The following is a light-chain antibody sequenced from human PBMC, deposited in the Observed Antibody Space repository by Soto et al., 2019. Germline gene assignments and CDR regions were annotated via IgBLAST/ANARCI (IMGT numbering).Light chain of an antibody. CDR3: QTWGTYVV. J-gene: IGLJ2*01. CDR1: SAHSNYA. V-gene: IGLV4-69*01. CDR2: LNSDGSH. Sequence: QAVVTQSPSASASLGASVNLTCTLSSAHSNYAIAWHQQQTEKGPRYLMRLNSDGSHTKGDGIPDRFSGSSSGAERYLIISGLQSEDEADYYCQTWGTYVVFGGGTKLTVL.